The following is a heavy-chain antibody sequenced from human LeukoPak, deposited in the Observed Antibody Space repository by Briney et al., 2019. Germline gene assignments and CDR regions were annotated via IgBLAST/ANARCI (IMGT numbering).Heavy chain of an antibody. Sequence: ASVKVSCKASGGTFSNYAISWVRQAPGQGLEWMGGIIPMFGPASYAQKFQGRVTMTRDTSTSTVYMELSSLRSEDTAVYYCAREMATIRPLDYWGQGTLVTVSS. CDR2: IIPMFGPA. V-gene: IGHV1-69*05. CDR3: AREMATIRPLDY. D-gene: IGHD5-24*01. CDR1: GGTFSNYA. J-gene: IGHJ4*02.